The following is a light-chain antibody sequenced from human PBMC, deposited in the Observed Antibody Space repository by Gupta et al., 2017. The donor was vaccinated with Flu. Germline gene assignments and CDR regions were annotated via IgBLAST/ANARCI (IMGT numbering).Light chain of an antibody. J-gene: IGLJ1*01. CDR3: SSYTSSSTYV. CDR2: EVS. Sequence: QSALTQPASVSGSPGQSITISCTGTGSDIGAFNYVSWYQQHPGKGPRLLIYEVSNRPSEVSSRFSGSKSGNTASLTISGLQAEDAADYYCSSYTSSSTYVFGTGTKVTVL. V-gene: IGLV2-14*03. CDR1: GSDIGAFNY.